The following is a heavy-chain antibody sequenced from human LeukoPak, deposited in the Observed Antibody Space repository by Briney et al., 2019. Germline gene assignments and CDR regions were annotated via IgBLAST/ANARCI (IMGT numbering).Heavy chain of an antibody. CDR3: ARAAYGSGSYYIGY. CDR1: GYTFTGYY. CDR2: INPNSGGT. V-gene: IGHV1-2*02. Sequence: ASVKVSCKASGYTFTGYYMHWVRQAPGQGLEWMGWINPNSGGTNYAQKFQGRVTMTRDTSISTAYMELSRLRSDDTAVYYCARAAYGSGSYYIGYWGQGTLVTVSS. J-gene: IGHJ4*02. D-gene: IGHD3-10*01.